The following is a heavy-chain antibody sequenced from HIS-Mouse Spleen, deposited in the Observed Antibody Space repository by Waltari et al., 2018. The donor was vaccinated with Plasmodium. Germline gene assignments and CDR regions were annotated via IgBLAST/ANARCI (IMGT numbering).Heavy chain of an antibody. D-gene: IGHD6-6*01. CDR1: GGSISSYY. Sequence: QVQLQESGPGLVKPSETLSLTCTVSGGSISSYYWSWIRQPPGKGLEWSGYIYYSGSTKHNPPLTSRVTISVDTSKNQFSLKLSSVTAADTSVYYCARNGGKAARNWFDPWGQGTLVTVSS. J-gene: IGHJ5*02. CDR3: ARNGGKAARNWFDP. V-gene: IGHV4-59*01. CDR2: IYYSGST.